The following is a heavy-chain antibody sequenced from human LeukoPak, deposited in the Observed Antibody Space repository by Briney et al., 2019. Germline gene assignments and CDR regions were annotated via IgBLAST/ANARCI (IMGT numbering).Heavy chain of an antibody. D-gene: IGHD6-13*01. CDR2: IIPIFGIA. J-gene: IGHJ6*02. Sequence: GSSVKVSCKASGGTFSSYAISWVRQAPRQGLEWMGRIIPIFGIANYAQKFQGRVTITADKSTSTAYMELSSLRSEDTAVYYCARASSSWPYYYGMDVWGQGTTVTVSS. CDR3: ARASSSWPYYYGMDV. CDR1: GGTFSSYA. V-gene: IGHV1-69*04.